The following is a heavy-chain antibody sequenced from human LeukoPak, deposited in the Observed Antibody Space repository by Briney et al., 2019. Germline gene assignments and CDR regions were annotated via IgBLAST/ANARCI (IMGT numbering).Heavy chain of an antibody. CDR1: GGTFSSYA. CDR2: IIPIFGTA. D-gene: IGHD6-13*01. CDR3: ARTSIAAAGTRGWYFDL. V-gene: IGHV1-69*06. Sequence: GASVKVSCKASGGTFSSYAISWVRQAPGQGREWMGGIIPIFGTANYAQKFQGRVTITADKSTSTAYMELSSLRSEDTAVYYCARTSIAAAGTRGWYFDLWGRGTLVTVSS. J-gene: IGHJ2*01.